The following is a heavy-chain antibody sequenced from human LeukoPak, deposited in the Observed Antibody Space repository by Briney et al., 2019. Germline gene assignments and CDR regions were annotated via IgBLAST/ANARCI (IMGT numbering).Heavy chain of an antibody. CDR1: GDSVSSNSAA. Sequence: SQTLSLTCAISGDSVSSNSAAWNWIRQSPSRGLEWLGRTYYRSKWFNDYAVSLESRITINPDTSKNQFSLQLSSVTPEDTAVYFCARGQQRYLDCWGQGTLVTVSS. CDR3: ARGQQRYLDC. CDR2: TYYRSKWFN. J-gene: IGHJ4*02. V-gene: IGHV6-1*01. D-gene: IGHD6-13*01.